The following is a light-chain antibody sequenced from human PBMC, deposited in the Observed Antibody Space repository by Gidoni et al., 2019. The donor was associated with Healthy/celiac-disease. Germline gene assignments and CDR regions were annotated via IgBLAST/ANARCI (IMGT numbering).Light chain of an antibody. V-gene: IGKV3-15*01. CDR1: QSVSSN. CDR2: GAS. J-gene: IGKJ2*01. Sequence: EIVMTQSPATLSVSPGERATLSCRASQSVSSNLAWYQQKPGQAPRLLIYGASTRATGIPARVSGSGSGTEFTLTISSLQAEDVEGYYCQQYNNWPVYTFGQGTKLEIK. CDR3: QQYNNWPVYT.